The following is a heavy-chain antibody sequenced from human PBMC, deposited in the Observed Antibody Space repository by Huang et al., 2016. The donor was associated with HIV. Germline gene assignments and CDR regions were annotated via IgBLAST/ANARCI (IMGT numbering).Heavy chain of an antibody. J-gene: IGHJ3*02. CDR2: ISASSGDT. CDR3: ARDPKYHRIGYYRQRRGIDI. CDR1: GYTFTSYG. Sequence: QIQLMQSGPELKQPGASVKVSCKASGYTFTSYGITRVRQAPGQGPEWMGWISASSGDTEYAQKFQGRVTLTTDTSTNIAYMELRSLRSDDTAKYYCARDPKYHRIGYYRQRRGIDIWGQGTMVIVSS. D-gene: IGHD3-22*01. V-gene: IGHV1-18*01.